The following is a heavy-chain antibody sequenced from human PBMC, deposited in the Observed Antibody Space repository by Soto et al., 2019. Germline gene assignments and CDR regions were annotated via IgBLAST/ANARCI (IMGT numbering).Heavy chain of an antibody. Sequence: QVQLVESGAEVKKPGASVKVSCKASGYTFTDYGISWVRQAPGHGLEWMGCISGYTGNTKYAQKFQGRVTMTTDTTTNTAYMELRSLRDDDTAVYYCARDREYYYDSSGNYYYHYGLDVWGQGTTVTVS. V-gene: IGHV1-18*04. CDR3: ARDREYYYDSSGNYYYHYGLDV. J-gene: IGHJ6*02. CDR1: GYTFTDYG. CDR2: ISGYTGNT. D-gene: IGHD3-22*01.